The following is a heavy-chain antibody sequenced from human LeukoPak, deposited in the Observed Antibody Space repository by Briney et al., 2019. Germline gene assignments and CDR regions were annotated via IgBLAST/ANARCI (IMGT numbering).Heavy chain of an antibody. V-gene: IGHV3-15*04. D-gene: IGHD4-17*01. CDR1: GFTFSQAW. Sequence: GGCLRLSCAASGFTFSQAWMTWVRQAPGKGLEWIGRVGSKTDVETTDYAAPVKGRFTISRDDSKNTLYLQMNSLKTEDTAVYYCTTDVPFFYGDGAYTWGQGTMVTVSS. J-gene: IGHJ3*02. CDR3: TTDVPFFYGDGAYT. CDR2: VGSKTDVETT.